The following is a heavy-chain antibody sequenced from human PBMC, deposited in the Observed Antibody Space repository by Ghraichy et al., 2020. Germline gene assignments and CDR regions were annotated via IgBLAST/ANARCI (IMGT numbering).Heavy chain of an antibody. CDR1: GFTFSSYS. CDR2: ISSSSSYI. Sequence: GGSLRLSCAASGFTFSSYSMNWVRQAPGKGLEWVSSISSSSSYIYYADSVKGRFTISRDNAKNSLYLQMNSLRAEDTAVYYCARTSLAPDIVTGYIISAHYGMDVWGQGTTVTVSS. CDR3: ARTSLAPDIVTGYIISAHYGMDV. J-gene: IGHJ6*02. V-gene: IGHV3-21*01. D-gene: IGHD3-9*01.